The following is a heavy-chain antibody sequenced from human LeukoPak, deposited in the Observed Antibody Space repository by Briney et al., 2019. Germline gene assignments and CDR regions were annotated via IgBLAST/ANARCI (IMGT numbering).Heavy chain of an antibody. CDR1: GATFSIYA. J-gene: IGHJ4*02. V-gene: IGHV1-69*04. CDR2: IIPILGIA. D-gene: IGHD2-15*01. CDR3: AKARGLQPPFHY. Sequence: ASVNVSCKASGATFSIYAISWVRQAPGQGLEWMGRIIPILGIANYAQKFQGRVTITADKSTSTAYMELSSLRSEDTAVYYCAKARGLQPPFHYWGQGTLVTVSS.